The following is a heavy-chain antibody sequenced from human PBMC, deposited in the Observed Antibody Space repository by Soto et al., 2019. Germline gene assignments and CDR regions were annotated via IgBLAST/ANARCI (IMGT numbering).Heavy chain of an antibody. CDR2: IYYSGST. Sequence: SETLSLTCTVSGGSISSGDYYWSWIRQHPGKGLEWIGYIYYSGSTYYNPPLKSRVTISVDTSKNQFSLKLSSVTAADTAVYYCARDKSPDSGTTVTTIFSRWFDPWGQGTLVTVSS. V-gene: IGHV4-31*03. J-gene: IGHJ5*02. CDR1: GGSISSGDYY. CDR3: ARDKSPDSGTTVTTIFSRWFDP. D-gene: IGHD4-17*01.